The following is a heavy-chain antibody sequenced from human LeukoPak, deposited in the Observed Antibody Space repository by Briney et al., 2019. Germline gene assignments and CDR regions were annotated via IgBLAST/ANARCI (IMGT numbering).Heavy chain of an antibody. Sequence: GASVKVSCKASGYTFTSYDINWVRQATGQGLEWMGWMNPNSGNTGYAQKFQGRVTMTRNTSISTAYMELSSLRSEDTAVYYCAIQVWFGEYNWFDPWGQGTLVTVSS. CDR2: MNPNSGNT. CDR3: AIQVWFGEYNWFDP. CDR1: GYTFTSYD. V-gene: IGHV1-8*01. D-gene: IGHD3-10*01. J-gene: IGHJ5*02.